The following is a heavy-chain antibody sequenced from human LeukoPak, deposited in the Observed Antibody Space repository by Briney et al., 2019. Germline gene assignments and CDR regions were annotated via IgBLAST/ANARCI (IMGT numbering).Heavy chain of an antibody. CDR1: GFTFSSYG. CDR2: IWYDGSNK. D-gene: IGHD3-10*01. J-gene: IGHJ5*02. CDR3: ARVGYYGSGTTFDP. Sequence: GRSLRLSCAASGFTFSSYGMHWVRQAPGKGLEWVAVIWYDGSNKYYADSVKGRFTISRDNPKNTLYLQMNSLRAEDTAVYYCARVGYYGSGTTFDPWGQGTLVTVSS. V-gene: IGHV3-33*01.